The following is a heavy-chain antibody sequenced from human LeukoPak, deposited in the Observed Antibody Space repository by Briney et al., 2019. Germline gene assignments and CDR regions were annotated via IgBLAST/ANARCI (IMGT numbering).Heavy chain of an antibody. CDR2: ISASGGST. J-gene: IGHJ4*02. CDR3: AKGTANIDY. V-gene: IGHV3-23*01. D-gene: IGHD1/OR15-1a*01. Sequence: GGSLRLSCAASGFTFRTYAMTWVRKAPGKGLEWVSAISASGGSTFYADSVKGRFTISRDNSMNTLSLQMNSLRAEDTAVYYCAKGTANIDYWGQGTLVTVSS. CDR1: GFTFRTYA.